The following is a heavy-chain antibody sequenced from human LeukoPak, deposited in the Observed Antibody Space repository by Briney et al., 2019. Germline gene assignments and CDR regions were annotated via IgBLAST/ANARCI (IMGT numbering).Heavy chain of an antibody. CDR1: GGTFSSYA. J-gene: IGHJ1*01. V-gene: IGHV1-69*05. Sequence: SVKVSRKASGGTFSSYAISWVRQAPGRGLEWMGGIIPIFGTANYAQKLQGRGTITTDESTSTAYMGLSSLRSEDTAVYYCARGLWPFFQHWGQGTLVTVSS. D-gene: IGHD4/OR15-4a*01. CDR3: ARGLWPFFQH. CDR2: IIPIFGTA.